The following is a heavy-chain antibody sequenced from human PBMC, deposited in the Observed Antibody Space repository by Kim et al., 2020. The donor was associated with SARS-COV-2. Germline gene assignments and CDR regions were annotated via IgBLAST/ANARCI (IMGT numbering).Heavy chain of an antibody. D-gene: IGHD3-10*01. J-gene: IGHJ5*02. CDR2: GGA. Sequence: GGANYAQKFQGRVTMGRDTSISTAYLDLSRLRSDDTAVYYCAAGINDWFDPWGQGTLVTVSS. CDR3: AAGINDWFDP. V-gene: IGHV1-2*02.